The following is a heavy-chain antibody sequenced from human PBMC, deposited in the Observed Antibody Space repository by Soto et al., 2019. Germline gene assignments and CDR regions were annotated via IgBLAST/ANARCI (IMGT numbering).Heavy chain of an antibody. Sequence: QITLKESGPTLVKPTQTLTLTCTFSGFSLTTSGVGVGWIRQPPGKALEWLAVIYWNDDKRYSPSLKSRPTLTRDTSRTLVVLTMTNMDPVDAATYYCSHSKGVTMFRGVTTPRRGYFSGVDVWGLGTTVTVSS. CDR1: GFSLTTSGVG. V-gene: IGHV2-5*01. J-gene: IGHJ6*02. D-gene: IGHD3-10*01. CDR2: IYWNDDK. CDR3: SHSKGVTMFRGVTTPRRGYFSGVDV.